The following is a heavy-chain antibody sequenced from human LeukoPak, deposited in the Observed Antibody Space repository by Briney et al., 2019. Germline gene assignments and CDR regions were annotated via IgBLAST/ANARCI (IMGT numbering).Heavy chain of an antibody. Sequence: GESLKISCKGSGYRFTNYRIGWVRQMPGKGLEWMGIIYPGDSETTYSPSFQGQVTISADTSINTAYLQWNTLKASDTAMYYCARPYCSSTSCYGYFDYWGQGTLVTVSS. CDR3: ARPYCSSTSCYGYFDY. V-gene: IGHV5-51*01. CDR2: IYPGDSET. J-gene: IGHJ4*02. CDR1: GYRFTNYR. D-gene: IGHD2-2*01.